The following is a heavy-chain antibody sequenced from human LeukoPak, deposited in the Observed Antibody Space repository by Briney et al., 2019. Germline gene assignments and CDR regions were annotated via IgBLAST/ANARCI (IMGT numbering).Heavy chain of an antibody. D-gene: IGHD2-2*01. Sequence: SSETLSLTCTVSGGSISGYYWSWIRQPPGKGLEWIGYIYYSGSTKYNPSLKSRVTFSVDTSKNQFSLKLGSVTAADTDVYYCARQAYCSDTTCNPFDFWGQGTLVTVSS. CDR1: GGSISGYY. CDR3: ARQAYCSDTTCNPFDF. J-gene: IGHJ4*02. CDR2: IYYSGST. V-gene: IGHV4-59*08.